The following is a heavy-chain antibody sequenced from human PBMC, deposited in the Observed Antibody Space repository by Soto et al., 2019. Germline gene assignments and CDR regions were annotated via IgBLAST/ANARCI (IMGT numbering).Heavy chain of an antibody. Sequence: GGSLRLSCAASGFTFSSYGMHWVRQAPGKGLEWVAVIWYDGSNKYYADSVKGRFTISRDNSKNTLYLQMNSLRAEDTAVYYCARGIAAAGYYYYYGMDVWGQGTTVTVSS. CDR2: IWYDGSNK. CDR3: ARGIAAAGYYYYYGMDV. V-gene: IGHV3-33*01. D-gene: IGHD6-13*01. J-gene: IGHJ6*02. CDR1: GFTFSSYG.